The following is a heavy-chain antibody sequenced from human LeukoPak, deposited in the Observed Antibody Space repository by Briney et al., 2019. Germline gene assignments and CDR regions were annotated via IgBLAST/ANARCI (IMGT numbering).Heavy chain of an antibody. CDR3: SNGIYDKSY. Sequence: PGGSLRLSCAASGFTFSRYWMAWVRQAPGKGLEWVANIKQDGSEAVYVDSVRGRFTISRDNAKNSLYLQMSSLRVEDTAMYYCSNGIYDKSYWGQGTLVTVS. CDR1: GFTFSRYW. CDR2: IKQDGSEA. V-gene: IGHV3-7*01. J-gene: IGHJ4*02. D-gene: IGHD2-8*01.